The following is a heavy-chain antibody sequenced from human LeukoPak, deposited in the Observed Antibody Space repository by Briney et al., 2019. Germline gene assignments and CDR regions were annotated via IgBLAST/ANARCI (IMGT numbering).Heavy chain of an antibody. CDR2: MNPNSGNT. Sequence: ASVKVSCKASGYTFTGYYMHWVRQATGQGLEWMGWMNPNSGNTGYAQKFQGRVTMTRNTSISTAYMELSSLRSEDTAVYYCARVPLRGVIIPYYMDVWGKGTTVTISS. D-gene: IGHD3-10*01. CDR1: GYTFTGYY. J-gene: IGHJ6*03. CDR3: ARVPLRGVIIPYYMDV. V-gene: IGHV1-8*02.